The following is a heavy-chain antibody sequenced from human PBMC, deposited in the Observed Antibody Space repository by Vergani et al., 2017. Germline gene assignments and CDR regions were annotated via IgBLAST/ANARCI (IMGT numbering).Heavy chain of an antibody. J-gene: IGHJ4*02. V-gene: IGHV5-51*01. Sequence: EVELVQSGPEMRKPGESLKISCKGSEYSFGKYWIGWVRQMPGKGLEWMGIIYPADSGTRYSPSFQGQVTISADKSISTAFLQWDSLKASDTALYYCARHTTYTDSWGQGTLVTVSS. CDR3: ARHTTYTDS. D-gene: IGHD1-1*01. CDR2: IYPADSGT. CDR1: EYSFGKYW.